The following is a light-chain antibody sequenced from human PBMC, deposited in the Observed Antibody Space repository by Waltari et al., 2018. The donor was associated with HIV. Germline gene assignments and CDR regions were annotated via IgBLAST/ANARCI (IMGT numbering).Light chain of an antibody. J-gene: IGLJ1*01. CDR3: QAWDSSTFV. V-gene: IGLV3-1*01. CDR2: QDK. Sequence: SYELTQPPSVSVSPGPTASIPCSGAHLGDKYACWYQQKPGQSPILVIYQDKKRPSGIPERFSGSNSGNTATLTISGTQPMDEADYYCQAWDSSTFVFGTGTKVTVL. CDR1: HLGDKY.